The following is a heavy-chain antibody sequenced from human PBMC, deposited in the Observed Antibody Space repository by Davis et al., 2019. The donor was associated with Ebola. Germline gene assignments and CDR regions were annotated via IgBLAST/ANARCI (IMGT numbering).Heavy chain of an antibody. D-gene: IGHD6-6*01. Sequence: ASVTVSCKASGYTFTGYYMHWVRQAPGQGLEWMGWINPNSGGTNYAQKFQGWVTMTRDTSISTAYMELSRLRSDATAVYYCARGARGDLSSSSTRPYYYYYMDVWGKGTTVTVSS. J-gene: IGHJ6*03. CDR2: INPNSGGT. CDR3: ARGARGDLSSSSTRPYYYYYMDV. V-gene: IGHV1-2*04. CDR1: GYTFTGYY.